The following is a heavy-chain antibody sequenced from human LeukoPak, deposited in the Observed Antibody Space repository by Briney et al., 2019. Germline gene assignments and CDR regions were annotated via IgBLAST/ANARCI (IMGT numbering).Heavy chain of an antibody. J-gene: IGHJ6*03. CDR1: ESTMARHL. CDR2: IKSSATDK. Sequence: GGSLRLSCVASESTMARHLMSWLRQAPGKGLEWVSSIKSSATDKFYADSVKGRFTISRDTARNALYLQMDSLRVEDSAIYYCARALRSSRLSSTPWNYFYAYIDVWGKGTRVTVSS. CDR3: ARALRSSRLSSTPWNYFYAYIDV. D-gene: IGHD2-2*01. V-gene: IGHV3-7*04.